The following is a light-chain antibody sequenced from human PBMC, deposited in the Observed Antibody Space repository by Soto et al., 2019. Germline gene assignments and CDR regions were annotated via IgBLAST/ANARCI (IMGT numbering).Light chain of an antibody. V-gene: IGKV1-27*01. CDR2: AAS. CDR1: QGIDNY. Sequence: DIQMTQSPSSLSASVGDRVTITCRASQGIDNYLAWYQQKPGKVPNLLIYAASTLQSGVPSRFSGSGSGTDFTLTISSLQPLDFVIYCCQKQNSAPFPIGPGPKLD. J-gene: IGKJ3*01. CDR3: QKQNSAPFP.